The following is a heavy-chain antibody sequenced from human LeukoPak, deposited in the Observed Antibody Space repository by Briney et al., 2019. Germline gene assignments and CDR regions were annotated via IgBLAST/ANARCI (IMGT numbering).Heavy chain of an antibody. D-gene: IGHD6-13*01. CDR1: GFTFSSHE. J-gene: IGHJ4*02. CDR3: ARVGVAAAGFDY. V-gene: IGHV3-48*03. CDR2: ISNSGDTI. Sequence: GGSLRLSCAASGFTFSSHEMNWVRQAPGKGLEWVSYISNSGDTIYYADSVKGRFTISRDNAKNSLYLQMNSLRAEDTAVYYCARVGVAAAGFDYWGQGTLVTVSS.